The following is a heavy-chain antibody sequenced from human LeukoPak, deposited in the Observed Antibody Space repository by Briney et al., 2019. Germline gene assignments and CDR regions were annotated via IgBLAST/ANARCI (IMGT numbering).Heavy chain of an antibody. Sequence: KTSETLSLTCTVSGGSISSYYWSWIRQPPGKGLEWIGYIYYSGSTNYNPSLKSRVTISVDTSKNQFSLKLSSVTAADTAVYYCARGRSGWYGWFDPWGQGTLVTVSS. J-gene: IGHJ5*02. CDR1: GGSISSYY. CDR3: ARGRSGWYGWFDP. V-gene: IGHV4-59*01. CDR2: IYYSGST. D-gene: IGHD6-19*01.